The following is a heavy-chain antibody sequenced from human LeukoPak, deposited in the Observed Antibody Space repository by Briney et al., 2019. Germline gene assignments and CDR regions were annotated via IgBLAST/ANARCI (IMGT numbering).Heavy chain of an antibody. Sequence: GGSLRLSCAASGFTFSSYGMHWVRQAPGKGLEWVAVIWYDGSNKYYADSVEGRFTISRDNSKNTLYLQMNSLRAEDTAVYYCAKDGGPAHLDAFDIWGQGTMVTVSS. V-gene: IGHV3-33*06. D-gene: IGHD4-23*01. CDR1: GFTFSSYG. J-gene: IGHJ3*02. CDR2: IWYDGSNK. CDR3: AKDGGPAHLDAFDI.